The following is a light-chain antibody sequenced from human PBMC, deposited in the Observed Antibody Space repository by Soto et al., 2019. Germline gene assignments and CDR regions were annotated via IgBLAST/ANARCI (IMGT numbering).Light chain of an antibody. CDR1: SSNIGNNY. Sequence: QSVLTQPPSVSAAPGQKVTISCSGSSSNIGNNYVSWYQQLPGTAPKLLIYDNDNRPSGIPDRFSGSKSGTSATLGITGLQTGDEADYYCGTWYSSLSAVVFGGGTKLTVL. J-gene: IGLJ2*01. CDR3: GTWYSSLSAVV. CDR2: DND. V-gene: IGLV1-51*01.